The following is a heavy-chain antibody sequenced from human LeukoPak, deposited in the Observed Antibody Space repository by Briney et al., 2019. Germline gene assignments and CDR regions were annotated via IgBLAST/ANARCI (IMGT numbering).Heavy chain of an antibody. J-gene: IGHJ4*02. CDR1: GFTFSSYS. D-gene: IGHD1-26*01. CDR2: ISSSSSYI. V-gene: IGHV3-21*01. CDR3: ARDLQLVGATNIVDY. Sequence: GRSLRLSCAASGFTFSSYSMNWVRQAPGKGLEWVSSISSSSSYIYYADSVKGRFTISRDNAKNSLYLQMNSLRAEDTAVYYCARDLQLVGATNIVDYWGQGTLVTVSS.